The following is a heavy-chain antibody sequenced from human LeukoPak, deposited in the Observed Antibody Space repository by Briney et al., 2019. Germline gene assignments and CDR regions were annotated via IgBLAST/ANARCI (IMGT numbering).Heavy chain of an antibody. CDR3: ARVVDSGYFDY. CDR1: GFTFSNYA. D-gene: IGHD2-15*01. Sequence: HPGGSLRLSCAASGFTFSNYAMHWVRQAPGQGLDWVAFIRNDGSIKYYAGSVKGRFTISRDNSKNTLYLQMGSLRTEDMAVYYCARVVDSGYFDYWGQGTLVTVSS. V-gene: IGHV3-30*02. CDR2: IRNDGSIK. J-gene: IGHJ4*02.